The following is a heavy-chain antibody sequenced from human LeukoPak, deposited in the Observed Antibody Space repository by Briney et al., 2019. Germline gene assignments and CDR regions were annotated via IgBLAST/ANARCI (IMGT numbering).Heavy chain of an antibody. CDR3: AKRPRWDYVWGSYRYNYFDY. D-gene: IGHD3-16*02. Sequence: GGSLRLSCAASGFTFSSYAMSWVRQAPGKGLEWVSAISGSGGSTYYADSVKGRFTISRDNSKNTLYLQMNSLRAEDTAVYYCAKRPRWDYVWGSYRYNYFDYWGQGTLVTVSS. CDR2: ISGSGGST. CDR1: GFTFSSYA. J-gene: IGHJ4*02. V-gene: IGHV3-23*01.